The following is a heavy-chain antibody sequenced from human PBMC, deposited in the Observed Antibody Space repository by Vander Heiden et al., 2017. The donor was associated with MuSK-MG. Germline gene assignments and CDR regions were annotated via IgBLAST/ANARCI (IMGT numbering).Heavy chain of an antibody. CDR1: GLAFSNVW. CDR2: VKSNAAGGTT. D-gene: IGHD2-2*01. V-gene: IGHV3-15*01. Sequence: EVHLVESGGGLVEPGGSLRVSCAASGLAFSNVWLSWVRQAPGKGLEWVGRVKSNAAGGTTDYAAPVKGRFSISRDDSENTLYLQMDSLKTEDSAVYYCATFNQKNAFDFWGQGTMVTVSS. J-gene: IGHJ3*01. CDR3: ATFNQKNAFDF.